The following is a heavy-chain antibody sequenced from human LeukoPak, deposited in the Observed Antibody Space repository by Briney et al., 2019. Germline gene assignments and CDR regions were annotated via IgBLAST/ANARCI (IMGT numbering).Heavy chain of an antibody. J-gene: IGHJ4*02. CDR3: ARDGPGNYVWGSYRLNFFDY. V-gene: IGHV3-21*01. CDR1: GLTFSSYS. D-gene: IGHD3-16*02. Sequence: GGSLRLSCAASGLTFSSYSMNWVRQAPGKGLEWVSSISSSSSYIYYADSVKGRFTISRDNAKNSLYLQMNSLRAEDTAVYYCARDGPGNYVWGSYRLNFFDYWGQGTLVTVSS. CDR2: ISSSSSYI.